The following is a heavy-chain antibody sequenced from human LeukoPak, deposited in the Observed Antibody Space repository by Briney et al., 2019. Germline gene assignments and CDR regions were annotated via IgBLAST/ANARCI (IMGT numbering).Heavy chain of an antibody. D-gene: IGHD6-13*01. Sequence: SVKVSCKASGGTFSSYAISRVRQAPGQGLEWMGRIIPIFGTANYAQKFQGRVTITTDESTSTAYMELSSLRSEDTAVYYCARDKELYSSSWYYFDYWGQGTLVTVSS. CDR2: IIPIFGTA. CDR1: GGTFSSYA. V-gene: IGHV1-69*05. CDR3: ARDKELYSSSWYYFDY. J-gene: IGHJ4*02.